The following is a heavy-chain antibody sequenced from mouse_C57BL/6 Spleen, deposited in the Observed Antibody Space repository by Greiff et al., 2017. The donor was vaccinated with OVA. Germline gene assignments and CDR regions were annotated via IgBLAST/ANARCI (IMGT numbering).Heavy chain of an antibody. V-gene: IGHV1-55*01. CDR3: ARIGYDYDVYFDY. J-gene: IGHJ2*01. CDR2: IYPGSGST. Sequence: VQLQQPGAELVKPGASVKMSCKASGYTFTSYWITWVKQRPGQGLEWIGDIYPGSGSTNYNEKFKSKATLTVDTSSSTAYMQLSSLTSEDSAVYYCARIGYDYDVYFDYWGQGTTLTVSS. D-gene: IGHD2-4*01. CDR1: GYTFTSYW.